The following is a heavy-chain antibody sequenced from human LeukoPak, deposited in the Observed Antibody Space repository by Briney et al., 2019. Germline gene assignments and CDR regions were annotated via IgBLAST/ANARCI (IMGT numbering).Heavy chain of an antibody. J-gene: IGHJ5*02. CDR3: ANSPDTITMVRGVITGTYWFDP. D-gene: IGHD3-10*01. CDR2: IIPIFGTA. CDR1: GGTFSSYA. Sequence: SVKVSCKASGGTFSSYAISWVRQAPGQGLEWMGGIIPIFGTANYAQKLQGRVTITTDESTSTAYMELSSLRSEDTAVYYCANSPDTITMVRGVITGTYWFDPWGQGTLVTVSS. V-gene: IGHV1-69*05.